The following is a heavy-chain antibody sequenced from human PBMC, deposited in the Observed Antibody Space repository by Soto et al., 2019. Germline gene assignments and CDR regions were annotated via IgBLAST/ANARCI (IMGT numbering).Heavy chain of an antibody. Sequence: QVQLVQSGGEVKKPGASVKVSCKASGYTFTIYGINWVRQAPGQGLEWMGWISPDNGNTNYAQKLQGRVTMTTDTSTSTAYMGLRRLGSDDTAVYYCARALGYSGYAGMDVWGQGTTVTVSS. CDR1: GYTFTIYG. V-gene: IGHV1-18*01. CDR2: ISPDNGNT. CDR3: ARALGYSGYAGMDV. D-gene: IGHD5-12*01. J-gene: IGHJ6*02.